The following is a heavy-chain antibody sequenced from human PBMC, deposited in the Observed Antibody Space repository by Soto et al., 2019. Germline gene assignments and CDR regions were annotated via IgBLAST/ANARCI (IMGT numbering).Heavy chain of an antibody. D-gene: IGHD6-13*01. J-gene: IGHJ6*02. V-gene: IGHV4-34*01. CDR3: ARGVSVAAAAYYYYGMDV. CDR2: INHSGST. Sequence: SETLSLTCAVYGGSFSGYYWSWIRQPPGKGLEWIGEINHSGSTNYNPSLKSRVTISVDTSKNQFSLKLSSVTAADTAVYYCARGVSVAAAAYYYYGMDVWGQGTTVTV. CDR1: GGSFSGYY.